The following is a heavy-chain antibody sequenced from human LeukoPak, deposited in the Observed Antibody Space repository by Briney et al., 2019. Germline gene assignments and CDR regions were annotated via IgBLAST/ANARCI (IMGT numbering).Heavy chain of an antibody. CDR2: IYSGGST. J-gene: IGHJ4*02. CDR3: ARDLGGGYNFGY. Sequence: GGSLRLSCAASGFTVSSNYMSWVRQPPGKGLEWVSVIYSGGSTYYADSVKGRFIISRDNSKNTLYLQMNSLRADDTAVYYCARDLGGGYNFGYWGQGTLVTVSS. D-gene: IGHD5-12*01. V-gene: IGHV3-66*01. CDR1: GFTVSSNY.